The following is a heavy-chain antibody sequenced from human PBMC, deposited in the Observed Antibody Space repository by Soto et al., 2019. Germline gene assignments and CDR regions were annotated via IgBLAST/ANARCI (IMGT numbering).Heavy chain of an antibody. J-gene: IGHJ4*02. Sequence: QVQLVQSGAEVKKPGSSVKVSCKASGGTFSSYAISWVRQAPGQGLEWMGGIIPIFGTANYAQKFQGRVTITADESTSTAYMELSSMRSEDAAVDYCARESRYCSGGSCYFLPDIDYWGQGTLVTVSS. V-gene: IGHV1-69*12. D-gene: IGHD2-15*01. CDR1: GGTFSSYA. CDR2: IIPIFGTA. CDR3: ARESRYCSGGSCYFLPDIDY.